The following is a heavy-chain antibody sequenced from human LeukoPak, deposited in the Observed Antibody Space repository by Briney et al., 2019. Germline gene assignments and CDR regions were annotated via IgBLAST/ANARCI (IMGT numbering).Heavy chain of an antibody. Sequence: PSETLSLTCTVSDEVITSNNWWSWVRQSPGKGLEWIGEIFHSGTTRYKASLESRVTMLLDKSKNQFSLKLSSVTAADTAVYYCARDRPGGSSLDYWGQGTLVTVSS. CDR3: ARDRPGGSSLDY. J-gene: IGHJ4*02. CDR1: DEVITSNNW. D-gene: IGHD6-13*01. V-gene: IGHV4-4*02. CDR2: IFHSGTT.